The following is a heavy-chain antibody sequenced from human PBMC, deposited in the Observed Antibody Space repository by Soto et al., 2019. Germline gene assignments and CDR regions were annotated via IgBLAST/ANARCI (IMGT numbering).Heavy chain of an antibody. CDR1: GYSFTDYH. J-gene: IGHJ6*02. CDR2: INPKSGGT. Sequence: ASVKVSCKASGYSFTDYHIHWVRQAPGQGLEWLGRINPKSGGTSTAQKFQGWVTMTTDTSISTASMELTRLTSDDTAIYYCARGDPTHCYNGVCSFFYDHEMDFWG. V-gene: IGHV1-2*04. D-gene: IGHD2-8*01. CDR3: ARGDPTHCYNGVCSFFYDHEMDF.